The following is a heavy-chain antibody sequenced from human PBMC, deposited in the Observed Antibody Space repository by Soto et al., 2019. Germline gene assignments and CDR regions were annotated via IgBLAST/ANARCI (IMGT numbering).Heavy chain of an antibody. CDR1: GYTFTSYG. Sequence: APVKVSCKASGYTFTSYGISCLSQAPGKGLEWMGWISAYNGNTNYAQKLQGRVTMTTDTSTSTAYMELRSLRSDDTAVYYCAVLRFLEWSSKKYYGMDVWGQGTTVTVSS. V-gene: IGHV1-18*04. J-gene: IGHJ6*02. CDR3: AVLRFLEWSSKKYYGMDV. CDR2: ISAYNGNT. D-gene: IGHD3-3*01.